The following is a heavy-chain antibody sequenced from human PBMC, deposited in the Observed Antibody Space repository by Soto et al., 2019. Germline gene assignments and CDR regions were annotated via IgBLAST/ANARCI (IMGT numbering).Heavy chain of an antibody. CDR3: AWGYSGYDYPFDY. J-gene: IGHJ4*02. CDR1: GGTFSSYA. Sequence: ASVKVSCKASGGTFSSYAISWVRQAPGQGLEWMGGIIPIFGTANYAQKFQGRVTITADESTSTAYMELSSLRSEDTAVYYCAWGYSGYDYPFDYWGQGTLVTVSS. V-gene: IGHV1-69*13. D-gene: IGHD5-12*01. CDR2: IIPIFGTA.